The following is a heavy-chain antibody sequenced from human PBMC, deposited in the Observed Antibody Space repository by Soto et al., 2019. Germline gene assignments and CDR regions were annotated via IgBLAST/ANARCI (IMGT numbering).Heavy chain of an antibody. CDR3: ARKVLGSTTRPNYWYFDI. CDR2: VTGGGDAT. J-gene: IGHJ2*01. D-gene: IGHD3-10*01. Sequence: EVQLLESGGGLVQPGGSLRLSCAASGFTFINYAMNWVRQAPGKGLQWVATVTGGGDATFYTDSVKGRFTISKDFSSHSASLQMNRLRVDDTGVYYCARKVLGSTTRPNYWYFDIWGRGTLVTVSS. CDR1: GFTFINYA. V-gene: IGHV3-23*01.